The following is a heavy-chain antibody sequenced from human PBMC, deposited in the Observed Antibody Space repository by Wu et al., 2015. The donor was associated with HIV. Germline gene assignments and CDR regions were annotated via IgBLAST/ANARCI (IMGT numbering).Heavy chain of an antibody. CDR1: GYTFTGYY. J-gene: IGHJ4*02. D-gene: IGHD5-18*01. CDR2: INPNSGGT. CDR3: ARSEGAGGYSYGLYY. V-gene: IGHV1-2*02. Sequence: QVQLVQSGAEVKKPGASVKVSCKASGYTFTGYYMHWVRQAPGQGLEWMGWINPNSGGTNYAQKFQGRVTMTRDTSISTAYMELSRLRSDDTAVYYCARSEGAGGYSYGLYYWGQGTLVTVSS.